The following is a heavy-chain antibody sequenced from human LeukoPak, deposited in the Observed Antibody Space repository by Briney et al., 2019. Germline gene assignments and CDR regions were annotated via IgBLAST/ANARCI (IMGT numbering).Heavy chain of an antibody. CDR1: GGSISSYY. D-gene: IGHD6-13*01. V-gene: IGHV4-59*01. Sequence: SETLSLTCTVSGGSISSYYWSWIRQPPGKGLEWIGYIYYSGSTNYNPSLKSRVTISVDTSKNQFSLKLSSVTAADTAVYCCARAGSSSWVDPWGLGTLVTVSS. J-gene: IGHJ5*02. CDR3: ARAGSSSWVDP. CDR2: IYYSGST.